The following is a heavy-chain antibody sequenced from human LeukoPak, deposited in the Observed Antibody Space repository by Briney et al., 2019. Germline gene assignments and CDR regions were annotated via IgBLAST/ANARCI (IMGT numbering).Heavy chain of an antibody. V-gene: IGHV3-7*04. J-gene: IGHJ3*02. D-gene: IGHD3-3*01. CDR2: IKQDESEK. CDR1: GFTFSRYW. CDR3: ARVGFYAFDI. Sequence: GGSLRLSCAASGFTFSRYWMSWVRQAPGKGLEWVANIKQDESEKYYVDSVKGRFSISRDNAKNSPYLQMNSLRAEDTAEYYCARVGFYAFDIWGQGTKVTVSS.